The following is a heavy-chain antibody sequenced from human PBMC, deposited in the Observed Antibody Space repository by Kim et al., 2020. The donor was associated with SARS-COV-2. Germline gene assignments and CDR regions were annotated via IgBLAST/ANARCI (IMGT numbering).Heavy chain of an antibody. J-gene: IGHJ5*02. Sequence: NPSLKSRVTISVDTSKNQFSLKLSSVTAADTAVYYCARLGGSGTDGWFDPWGQGTLVTVSS. V-gene: IGHV4-4*08. CDR3: ARLGGSGTDGWFDP. D-gene: IGHD3-10*01.